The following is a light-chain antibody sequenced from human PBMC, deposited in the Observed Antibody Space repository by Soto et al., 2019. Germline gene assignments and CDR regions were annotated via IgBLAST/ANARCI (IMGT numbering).Light chain of an antibody. J-gene: IGKJ4*01. Sequence: EIVMTQSPATLSVSPGETATLSCRASQSVSYNLAWYQQKPGQGPRLLIYGAFTRATGIPARFSGSGSGTEFTLTISSQQSEDFAVYYCQRYKNWPPLTFGGGTKVEIK. CDR1: QSVSYN. CDR3: QRYKNWPPLT. CDR2: GAF. V-gene: IGKV3-15*01.